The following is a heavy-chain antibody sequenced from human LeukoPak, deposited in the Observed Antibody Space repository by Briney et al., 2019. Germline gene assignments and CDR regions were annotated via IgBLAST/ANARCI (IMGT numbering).Heavy chain of an antibody. CDR1: GFTFSSYA. V-gene: IGHV3-23*01. D-gene: IGHD3-22*01. J-gene: IGHJ6*02. Sequence: SGGSLRLSCAASGFTFSSYAMSWVRQAPGKGLEWVSAISGSGGSTYYADSVKGRFTISRDNSKNTLYLQMNSLRAEDTAVYYCAKDSGLYYDTSYYGMDVWGQGTTVTVSS. CDR3: AKDSGLYYDTSYYGMDV. CDR2: ISGSGGST.